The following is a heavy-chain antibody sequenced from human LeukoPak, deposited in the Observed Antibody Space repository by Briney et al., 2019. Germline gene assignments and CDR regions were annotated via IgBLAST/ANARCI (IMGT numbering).Heavy chain of an antibody. CDR1: GGSFSGYY. D-gene: IGHD1-26*01. Sequence: SETLSLTCAVYGGSFSGYYWSWIRQPPGKGLEWIGEINHSGSTNYNPSLKSRVTISVDTSKNQFSLKLSSVTAADTAVYYCARGRATCHDYWGQGTLVTVPS. CDR3: ARGRATCHDY. CDR2: INHSGST. V-gene: IGHV4-34*01. J-gene: IGHJ4*02.